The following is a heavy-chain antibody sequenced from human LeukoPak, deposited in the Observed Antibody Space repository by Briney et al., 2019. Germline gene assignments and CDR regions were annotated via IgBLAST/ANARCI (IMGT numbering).Heavy chain of an antibody. D-gene: IGHD2-21*02. V-gene: IGHV3-11*01. CDR2: VSGSDENK. Sequence: PGGSLRLSCAASGFTFSDYYMTWIRQAPGQGLEWISYVSGSDENKYYAGSVRGRFAISRDNAEKSLFLQMSNVRAEDTAVYYCARAGLGGHCIDYWGQGTLVTVSS. CDR3: ARAGLGGHCIDY. CDR1: GFTFSDYY. J-gene: IGHJ4*02.